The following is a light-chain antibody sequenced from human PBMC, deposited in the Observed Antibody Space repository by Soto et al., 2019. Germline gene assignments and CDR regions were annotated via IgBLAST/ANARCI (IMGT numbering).Light chain of an antibody. CDR3: GEWDESLNGYH. V-gene: IGLV1-44*01. CDR2: TDN. CDR1: SSNIGINT. Sequence: QSVLTQPPSASGTPGQRVTISCSGGSSNIGINTVNWYQQLPGTAPKVLIYTDNERPSGVPDRFSGSKPGTSASLAINGLQAGDEADYYCGEWDESLNGYHFGPRTKFTGL. J-gene: IGLJ1*01.